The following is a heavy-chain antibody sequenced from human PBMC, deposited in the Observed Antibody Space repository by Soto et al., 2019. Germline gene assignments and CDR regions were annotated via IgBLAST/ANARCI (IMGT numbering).Heavy chain of an antibody. J-gene: IGHJ6*03. CDR2: ISSSGSTI. Sequence: GGSLRLSCAASGFTFSDYYMSWIRQAPGKGLEWVSYISSSGSTIYYADSVKGRFTISRDNAKNSLYLQMNSLRAEDTAVYYCARVPPDYSNYPDKGGTQYYYYYYMDVWGKGTTVTVSS. V-gene: IGHV3-11*01. CDR3: ARVPPDYSNYPDKGGTQYYYYYYMDV. CDR1: GFTFSDYY. D-gene: IGHD4-4*01.